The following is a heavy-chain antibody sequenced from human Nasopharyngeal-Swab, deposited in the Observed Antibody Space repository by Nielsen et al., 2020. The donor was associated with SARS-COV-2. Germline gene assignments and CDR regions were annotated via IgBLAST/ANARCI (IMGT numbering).Heavy chain of an antibody. CDR2: IWYDGSNK. J-gene: IGHJ3*02. CDR3: ARDSDSGYSLDAFDI. V-gene: IGHV3-33*01. Sequence: VRQAPGKGLGWVAVIWYDGSNKYYADSVKGRFTISRDNSKNTLYLQMNSLRAEDTAVYYCARDSDSGYSLDAFDIWGQGTMVTVSS. D-gene: IGHD5-12*01.